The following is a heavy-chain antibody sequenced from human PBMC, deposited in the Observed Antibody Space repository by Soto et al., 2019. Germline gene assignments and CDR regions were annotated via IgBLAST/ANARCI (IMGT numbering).Heavy chain of an antibody. Sequence: HVRLVESGGGVVQPGRSLTLSCKASDFPLSNYGAHLVRQSPGKGLEWVALISFDGSSKYYADVARGRFTISRDNSKNTLYLQTNNLRPEDSGVYLCARDPTPIADSSTVYYYGLDVWGPGTKVTVSS. D-gene: IGHD6-6*01. CDR1: DFPLSNYG. CDR3: ARDPTPIADSSTVYYYGLDV. CDR2: ISFDGSSK. V-gene: IGHV3-30-3*01. J-gene: IGHJ6*02.